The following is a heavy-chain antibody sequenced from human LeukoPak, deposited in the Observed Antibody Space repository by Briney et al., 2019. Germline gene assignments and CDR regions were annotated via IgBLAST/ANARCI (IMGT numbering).Heavy chain of an antibody. CDR2: IKQDGSEK. CDR3: ARGGRNFEY. J-gene: IGHJ4*02. CDR1: GFTFSNYW. V-gene: IGHV3-7*01. D-gene: IGHD2-15*01. Sequence: PGGSLRLSCAASGFTFSNYWMSWVRQAPGKGREWVANIKQDGSEKNYVDSVKGRFTISRDNAKNSLYLQMNSLRAEDTAVYYCARGGRNFEYWGQGTLVTVSS.